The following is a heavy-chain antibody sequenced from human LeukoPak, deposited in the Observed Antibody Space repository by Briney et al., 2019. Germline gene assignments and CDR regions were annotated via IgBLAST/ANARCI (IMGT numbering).Heavy chain of an antibody. D-gene: IGHD3-10*01. J-gene: IGHJ5*01. CDR2: ISWNSGSI. Sequence: ESRGSLRLSCAASGFTFDDYAMHWVRQAPGKGLEWVSGISWNSGSIGYADSVKGRFTISRDNAENTLYLQMNSLRAEDTAIYYCAREPVYFIGSGRSNWFDSWGRGTLVTVSS. V-gene: IGHV3-9*01. CDR1: GFTFDDYA. CDR3: AREPVYFIGSGRSNWFDS.